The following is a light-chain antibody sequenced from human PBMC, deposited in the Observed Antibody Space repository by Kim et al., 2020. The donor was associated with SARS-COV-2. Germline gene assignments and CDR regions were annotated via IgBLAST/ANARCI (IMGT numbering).Light chain of an antibody. J-gene: IGLJ3*02. Sequence: ALTQPASVSGSPGQSITISCTGTSSDVGAYNYVSWYQQHPGKAPKVMIYDVSKRPSGVSDRFSASKSGNTASLTISGLQAEDEADYYCSSYTSSTTWVFGGGTQLTVL. V-gene: IGLV2-14*01. CDR3: SSYTSSTTWV. CDR1: SSDVGAYNY. CDR2: DVS.